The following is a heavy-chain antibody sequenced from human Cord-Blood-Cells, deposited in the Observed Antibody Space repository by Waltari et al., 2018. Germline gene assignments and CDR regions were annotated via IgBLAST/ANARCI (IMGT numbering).Heavy chain of an antibody. V-gene: IGHV4-59*01. CDR2: IYYSGST. CDR1: GGSISSYY. Sequence: QVQLQESGPGLAKPSETLSLTCTVSGGSISSYYWSWIRQPPGKGLEWIGYIYYSGSTNYNPALKSRVTISVDTSKNQFSLKLSSVTAADTAVYYCARDSRYCTGGVCYWYFDLWGRGTLVTVSS. D-gene: IGHD2-8*02. J-gene: IGHJ2*01. CDR3: ARDSRYCTGGVCYWYFDL.